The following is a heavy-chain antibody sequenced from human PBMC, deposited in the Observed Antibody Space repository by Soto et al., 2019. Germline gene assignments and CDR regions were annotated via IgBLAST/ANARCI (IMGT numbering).Heavy chain of an antibody. V-gene: IGHV3-13*01. CDR3: ARVAPGYGMDV. Sequence: PGGSLRLSCAASGFTFSSYDMHWVRQATGKGLEWVSAIGTAGDTYYPGSVKGRFTISRENAKNSLYLQMNSLRAGDTAVYYCARVAPGYGMDVWGQGTTVTVS. CDR1: GFTFSSYD. D-gene: IGHD1-1*01. CDR2: IGTAGDT. J-gene: IGHJ6*02.